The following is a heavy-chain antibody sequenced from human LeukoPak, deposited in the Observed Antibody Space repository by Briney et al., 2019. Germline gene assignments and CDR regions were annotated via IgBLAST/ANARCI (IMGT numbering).Heavy chain of an antibody. D-gene: IGHD5-18*01. CDR2: IYTSGST. CDR1: GDSISSYY. V-gene: IGHV4-4*07. J-gene: IGHJ6*03. Sequence: PSETLSLTCTVSGDSISSYYWSWIRQPAGKGLEWIGRIYTSGSTNYNPSLKSRVTMSVDTSKNQFSLKLSSVTAADTAVYYCARGAGGYSYRKNYYYYYMDVWGKGTTVTISS. CDR3: ARGAGGYSYRKNYYYYYMDV.